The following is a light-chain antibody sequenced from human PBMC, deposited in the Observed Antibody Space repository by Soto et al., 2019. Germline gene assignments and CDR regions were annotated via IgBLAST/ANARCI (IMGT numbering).Light chain of an antibody. CDR2: EVS. V-gene: IGLV2-14*01. CDR3: SSYTSSSVV. J-gene: IGLJ2*01. CDR1: SSDVGGYNY. Sequence: QSALTQPASVSGSPGQSITISCTGTSSDVGGYNYVSWYQQHPGKAPKLMIYEVSNRPSGVSNRFSGSKSGNTASLTISGLHAEDEADYYCSSYTSSSVVFGGGTQLTV.